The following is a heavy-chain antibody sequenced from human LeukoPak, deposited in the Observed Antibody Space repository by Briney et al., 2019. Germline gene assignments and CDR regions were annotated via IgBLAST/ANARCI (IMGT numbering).Heavy chain of an antibody. CDR1: GYTFTSYY. D-gene: IGHD1-1*01. Sequence: GASVKVSCKASGYTFTSYYMHWVRQAPGQGLEWMGIINPSGGSTSYAQKFQGRVTMTRDMSTSTVYMELSSLRSEDTAVYYCARDGRGYNWNDVPIDYWGQGTLVTVSS. J-gene: IGHJ4*02. V-gene: IGHV1-46*01. CDR3: ARDGRGYNWNDVPIDY. CDR2: INPSGGST.